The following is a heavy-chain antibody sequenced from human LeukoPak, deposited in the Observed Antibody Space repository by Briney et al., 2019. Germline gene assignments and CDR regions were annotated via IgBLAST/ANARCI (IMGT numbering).Heavy chain of an antibody. CDR1: GGSISSSISY. Sequence: PSETLSLTCTVSGGSISSSISYWAWIRQPPGKGLEWIGYIYYSGSTNYNPSLKSRVTISVDTSKSQFSLKLSSVTAADTAVYYCARLGGYGYFDYWGQGTLVTVSS. CDR3: ARLGGYGYFDY. J-gene: IGHJ4*02. V-gene: IGHV4-61*05. D-gene: IGHD5-12*01. CDR2: IYYSGST.